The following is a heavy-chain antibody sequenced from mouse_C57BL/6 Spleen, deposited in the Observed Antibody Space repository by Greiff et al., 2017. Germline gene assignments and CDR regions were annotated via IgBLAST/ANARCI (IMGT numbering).Heavy chain of an antibody. V-gene: IGHV8-12*01. CDR1: GFSLSTSGMG. Sequence: QVTLKESGPGILQSSQTLSLTCSFSGFSLSTSGMGVSWIRQPSGKGLEWLAHIYWDDDKRYNPSLKSRLTISKDTSRNQVVLKITSVDTADTATYYCARVYYGSSYERYFDVWGTGTTVTVSS. J-gene: IGHJ1*03. D-gene: IGHD1-1*01. CDR3: ARVYYGSSYERYFDV. CDR2: IYWDDDK.